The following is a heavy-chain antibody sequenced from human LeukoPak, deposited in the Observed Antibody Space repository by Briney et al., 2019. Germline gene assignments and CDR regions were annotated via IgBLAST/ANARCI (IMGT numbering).Heavy chain of an antibody. V-gene: IGHV4-38-2*01. CDR2: IYHSGST. D-gene: IGHD3-3*01. J-gene: IGHJ4*02. CDR3: ARQESITIFIDY. Sequence: SETLSLTCAVYGYSISTGYYWGWIRQPPGKGLEWIGNIYHSGSTYYNPSLKSRVTISVDTSKNQFSLKLRSVTAADTAVYYCARQESITIFIDYWGQGTLVTVSS. CDR1: GYSISTGYY.